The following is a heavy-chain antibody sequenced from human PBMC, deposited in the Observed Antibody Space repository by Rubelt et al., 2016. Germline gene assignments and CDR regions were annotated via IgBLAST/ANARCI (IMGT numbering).Heavy chain of an antibody. D-gene: IGHD2-15*01. V-gene: IGHV3-73*01. J-gene: IGHJ4*02. Sequence: EVQLLESGGGLVQFGGSLRLSCAASGFTFGDSAMHWVRQASGKGLEWVGRIRTKANTYATTYAASVQGRFTISRDDSNNAGYLQRNSLRTEDTAVYFCTRRSCSGGNCYSDFWGQGTLVTVSS. CDR1: GFTFGDSA. CDR2: IRTKANTYAT. CDR3: TRRSCSGGNCYSDF.